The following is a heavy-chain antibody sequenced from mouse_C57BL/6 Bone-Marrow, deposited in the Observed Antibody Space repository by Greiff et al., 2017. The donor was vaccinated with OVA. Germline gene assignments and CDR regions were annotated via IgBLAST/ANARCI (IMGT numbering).Heavy chain of an antibody. CDR1: GYAFSSSW. D-gene: IGHD1-1*01. V-gene: IGHV1-82*01. Sequence: QVQLQQSGPELVKPGASVKISCKASGYAFSSSWMNWVKQRPGKGLEWIGRIYPGDGDTNYNGKFKGKATLTADKSSSTAYMQLSSLTSEDSAVYFCASPYITTVVATSRYYAMDYWGQGTSVTVSS. CDR3: ASPYITTVVATSRYYAMDY. CDR2: IYPGDGDT. J-gene: IGHJ4*01.